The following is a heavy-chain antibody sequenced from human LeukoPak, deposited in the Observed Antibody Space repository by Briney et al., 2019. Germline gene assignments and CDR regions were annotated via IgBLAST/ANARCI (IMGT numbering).Heavy chain of an antibody. J-gene: IGHJ5*02. D-gene: IGHD5-24*01. Sequence: GASLKISCKVSGYRFTSYWIGWVRQMPGKGLEWMGIIYPGDSDTRYSPSFQGQVTISADKSISTAYLQWSSLKASDTAIYYCARRSGFNYWFDLWGQGTPVTVSS. V-gene: IGHV5-51*01. CDR3: ARRSGFNYWFDL. CDR1: GYRFTSYW. CDR2: IYPGDSDT.